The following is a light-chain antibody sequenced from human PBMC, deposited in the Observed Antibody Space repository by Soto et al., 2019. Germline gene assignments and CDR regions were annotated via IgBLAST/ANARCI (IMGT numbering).Light chain of an antibody. V-gene: IGKV3-15*01. Sequence: TQSPSFLSASVGDRVTITCRASQGISSYLAWYQQKPGQAPRLLIYDASTRATAIPARFSGSGSGTEFTLTITSLQSEDVAVYYCQQYNNWPLYTFGQGTKLEIK. CDR2: DAS. CDR1: QGISSY. J-gene: IGKJ2*01. CDR3: QQYNNWPLYT.